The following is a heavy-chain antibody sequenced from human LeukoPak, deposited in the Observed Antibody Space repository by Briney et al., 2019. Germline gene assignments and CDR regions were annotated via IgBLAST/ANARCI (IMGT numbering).Heavy chain of an antibody. Sequence: PGGSLRLSCAASGFIFDDYDMSWVRQVTGKGLEWVSGINWNGGSRHYADSVKGRFSISRDNAKSFLFLQMNSLSAEDTAVYYCARESDPLDYWGRGTLVTVSS. V-gene: IGHV3-20*04. CDR1: GFIFDDYD. CDR3: ARESDPLDY. J-gene: IGHJ4*02. CDR2: INWNGGSR.